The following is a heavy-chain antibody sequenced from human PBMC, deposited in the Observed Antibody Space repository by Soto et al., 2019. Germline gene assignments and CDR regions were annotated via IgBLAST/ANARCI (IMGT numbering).Heavy chain of an antibody. CDR2: IYHSGST. J-gene: IGHJ4*02. Sequence: SETLSLTCAVSGGSISSSNWWSWVRQPPGKGLEWIGEIYHSGSTNYNPSLKSRVTISVDKSQNQFSLKLSSVTAADTAVDYCARAPRYCSSTSCYDYWGQGTLVTVSS. CDR3: ARAPRYCSSTSCYDY. CDR1: GGSISSSNW. V-gene: IGHV4-4*02. D-gene: IGHD2-2*01.